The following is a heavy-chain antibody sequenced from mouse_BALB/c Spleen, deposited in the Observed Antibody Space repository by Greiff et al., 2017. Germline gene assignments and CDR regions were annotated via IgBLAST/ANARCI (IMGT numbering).Heavy chain of an antibody. J-gene: IGHJ3*01. D-gene: IGHD4-1*01. CDR3: ARWETGAY. Sequence: VQLKESGPGLVAPSQSLSITCTVSGFSLTSYGVHWVRQPPGKGLEWLGVIWAGGSTNYNSALMSRLSISKDNSKSQVFLKMNSLQTDDTAMYYCARWETGAYWGQGTLVTVSA. V-gene: IGHV2-9*02. CDR2: IWAGGST. CDR1: GFSLTSYG.